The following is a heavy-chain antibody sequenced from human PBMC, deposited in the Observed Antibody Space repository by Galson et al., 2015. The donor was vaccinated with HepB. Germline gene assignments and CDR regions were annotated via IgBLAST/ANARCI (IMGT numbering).Heavy chain of an antibody. V-gene: IGHV3-7*03. CDR3: ATRGPQSHYYYYGMDV. D-gene: IGHD1-26*01. CDR1: GFTFSSYW. CDR2: INPDGSEN. J-gene: IGHJ6*02. Sequence: SLRLSCAASGFTFSSYWMSWVRQAPGKGLEWVANINPDGSENYYVDSVRGRFTISRDNDENLLYLQMNSLRAEDTAVYYCATRGPQSHYYYYGMDVWGQGTTVTVSS.